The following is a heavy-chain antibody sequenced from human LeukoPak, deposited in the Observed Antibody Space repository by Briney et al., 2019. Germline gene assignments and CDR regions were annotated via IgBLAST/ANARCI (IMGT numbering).Heavy chain of an antibody. CDR1: GFTFSSYA. Sequence: GGSPRLSCVASGFTFSSYAMSWVRQAPGKGLEWVSAISGSGGSTYYADSVKGRFTISRDNSKNTLYLQMNSLRAEDTAVYYCAKVLFSSGWYSFPFDYWGQGTLVTVSS. D-gene: IGHD6-19*01. J-gene: IGHJ4*02. CDR2: ISGSGGST. V-gene: IGHV3-23*01. CDR3: AKVLFSSGWYSFPFDY.